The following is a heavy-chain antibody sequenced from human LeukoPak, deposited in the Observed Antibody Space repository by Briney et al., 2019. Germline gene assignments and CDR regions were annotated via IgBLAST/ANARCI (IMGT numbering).Heavy chain of an antibody. CDR2: IYYSGST. D-gene: IGHD2-2*01. V-gene: IGHV4-59*01. Sequence: PSETLSLTCTVSGGSISSYYWSWIRQPPGKGPEWIGYIYYSGSTNYNPSLKSRVTISVDTSKNQFSLKVTSVTAADTAVYYCARSLGAQLPPIHWGQGTLVTVSS. CDR1: GGSISSYY. J-gene: IGHJ4*02. CDR3: ARSLGAQLPPIH.